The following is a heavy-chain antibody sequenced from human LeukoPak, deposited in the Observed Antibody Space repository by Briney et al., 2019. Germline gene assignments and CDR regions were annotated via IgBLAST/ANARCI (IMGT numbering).Heavy chain of an antibody. Sequence: ASVKVSCKASGYTFTDYYMHWVRQAPGQGLEWMGWINPDSGGTDYAQKFQGRVTMTRDTSISTAYMELSRLRSDDTAVYYCGRTGYSSALYYFDYWGQGTLVIVSS. D-gene: IGHD6-19*01. CDR3: GRTGYSSALYYFDY. CDR1: GYTFTDYY. V-gene: IGHV1-2*02. CDR2: INPDSGGT. J-gene: IGHJ4*02.